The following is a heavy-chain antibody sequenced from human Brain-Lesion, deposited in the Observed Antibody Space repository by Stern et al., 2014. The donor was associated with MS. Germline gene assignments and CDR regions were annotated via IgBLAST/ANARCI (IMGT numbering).Heavy chain of an antibody. CDR1: GFKFSSYW. CDR2: INRDGSDT. V-gene: IGHV3-74*01. J-gene: IGHJ4*02. Sequence: EVQLVESGGGLVRPGGSLRPSCAASGFKFSSYWVHWLRQFPEKGLFWVSQINRDGSDTSYADSVKGRFSISRDNIRNMLYLRMTSLRAEDTAVYYCARGVGDYWGQGARVTVSS. CDR3: ARGVGDY. D-gene: IGHD3-16*01.